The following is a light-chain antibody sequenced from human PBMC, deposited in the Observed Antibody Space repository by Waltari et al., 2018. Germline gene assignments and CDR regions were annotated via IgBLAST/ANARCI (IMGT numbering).Light chain of an antibody. CDR1: KLEDKY. V-gene: IGLV3-1*01. CDR2: QND. J-gene: IGLJ2*01. CDR3: QAWDSNTML. Sequence: SHKLTQPPSVSVSTGQTASIPCSGNKLEDKYVCWYQQKPGQSPVLLLYQNDKRPSGIPGRFSGSKSGNRATLTISATQAMDEAGYYCQAWDSNTMLFGGVTELTVL.